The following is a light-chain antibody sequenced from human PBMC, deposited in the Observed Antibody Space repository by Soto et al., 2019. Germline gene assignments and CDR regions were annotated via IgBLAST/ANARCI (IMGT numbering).Light chain of an antibody. Sequence: EIVMTQSPAPLSVSPGERAPLSCRASQSVSSNLAWYQQKPGQAPRLLIYGASTRATGIPARCSGSGSGTEFTLTTSSLQSVDFAVYYCQQYNNWAWTFGQGTKVEIK. CDR1: QSVSSN. J-gene: IGKJ1*01. CDR3: QQYNNWAWT. V-gene: IGKV3-15*01. CDR2: GAS.